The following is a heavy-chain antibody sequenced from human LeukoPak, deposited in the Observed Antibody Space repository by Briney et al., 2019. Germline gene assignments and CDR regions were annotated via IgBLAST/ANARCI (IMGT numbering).Heavy chain of an antibody. CDR3: ARRSLRSSSWYVGPSWFDP. Sequence: GGSLRLSCAASGFTFSNVWMSWIRQAPGKGLEWVSYISSSGSTIYYADSVKGRFTISRDNAKNSLYLQMNSLRAEDTAVYYCARRSLRSSSWYVGPSWFDPWGQGTLVTVSS. V-gene: IGHV3-11*01. J-gene: IGHJ5*02. CDR2: ISSSGSTI. D-gene: IGHD6-13*01. CDR1: GFTFSNVW.